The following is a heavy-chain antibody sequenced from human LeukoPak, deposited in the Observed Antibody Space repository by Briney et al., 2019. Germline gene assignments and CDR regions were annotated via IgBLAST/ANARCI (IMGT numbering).Heavy chain of an antibody. CDR1: GYRFTTYW. D-gene: IGHD4/OR15-4a*01. Sequence: GESLKISCKASGYRFTTYWIAWVRQMPGKGLEWMGIIYPGDSDTRYSPSFQGQVTISADKSISTAYLQWSSLKASDTAMYYCARPNREDAFDIWGQGTMVTVSS. J-gene: IGHJ3*02. V-gene: IGHV5-51*01. CDR2: IYPGDSDT. CDR3: ARPNREDAFDI.